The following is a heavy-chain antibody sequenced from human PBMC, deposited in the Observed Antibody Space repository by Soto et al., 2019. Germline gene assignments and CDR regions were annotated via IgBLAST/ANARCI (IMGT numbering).Heavy chain of an antibody. J-gene: IGHJ3*02. CDR2: ISTSGSTI. D-gene: IGHD6-19*01. Sequence: PGGSLRLSCVGSGFTFSTYSINWIRQAPGKGLEWVSYISTSGSTIYYADSVKGRFTISRDNAKNSLYLQMNSLRAEDTAVYYCARGGAGRRSGRMGAFDIWGQGTMVTVSS. CDR3: ARGGAGRRSGRMGAFDI. CDR1: GFTFSTYS. V-gene: IGHV3-48*04.